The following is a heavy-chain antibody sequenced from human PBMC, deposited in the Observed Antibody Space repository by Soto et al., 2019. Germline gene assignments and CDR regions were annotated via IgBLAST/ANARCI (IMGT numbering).Heavy chain of an antibody. J-gene: IGHJ6*02. CDR1: GGSISSSSYY. CDR3: ASQEERLRYFDWLYPNYYYGMDV. D-gene: IGHD3-9*01. Sequence: SETLSLTCTVSGGSISSSSYYWGWIRQPPGKGLEWIGSIYYSGSTYYNPSLKSRVTISVDTSKNQFSLKLSSVTAADTAVYYCASQEERLRYFDWLYPNYYYGMDVWGQGTTVTVSS. CDR2: IYYSGST. V-gene: IGHV4-39*01.